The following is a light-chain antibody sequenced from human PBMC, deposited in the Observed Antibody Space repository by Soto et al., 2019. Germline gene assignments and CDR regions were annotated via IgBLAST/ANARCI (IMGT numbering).Light chain of an antibody. CDR2: TAS. Sequence: DIQMTPSPSTLSASVGDRVTITCRASQGISSHLAWYQQKPGKAPKLLIYTASTLQTGVPSRFSGGGSGTDFTLSLSSLQPEDSATYYCQQVNSFPSTFGQGTRLRL. J-gene: IGKJ5*01. CDR1: QGISSH. CDR3: QQVNSFPST. V-gene: IGKV1-9*01.